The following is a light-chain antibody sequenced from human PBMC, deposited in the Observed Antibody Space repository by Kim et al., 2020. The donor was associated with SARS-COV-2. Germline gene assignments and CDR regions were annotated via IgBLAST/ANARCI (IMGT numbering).Light chain of an antibody. V-gene: IGKV3-11*01. J-gene: IGKJ4*01. CDR2: DAS. CDR1: QSVSRY. Sequence: LPPGERATRSCRASQSVSRYLAWYQQKPGQAPRLLIYDASNRATGIPARFSGSGSGTDFTLTISSLEPEDFAVYYCQQRNTWPLTFGGGTKVDIK. CDR3: QQRNTWPLT.